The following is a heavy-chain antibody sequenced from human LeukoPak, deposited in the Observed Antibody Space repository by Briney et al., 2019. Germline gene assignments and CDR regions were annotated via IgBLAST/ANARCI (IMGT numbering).Heavy chain of an antibody. CDR1: GGSMSSYS. CDR2: FYTTAST. Sequence: SETLSLTCTVPGGSMSSYSWCWIRPPAGGGLELIGLFYTTASTNYNPSLKSRVTMSGDTSKNQFFLKLNSVTAADTAIYYCARGHSGYDDYWGQGTLVTVSS. CDR3: ARGHSGYDDY. D-gene: IGHD5-12*01. J-gene: IGHJ4*02. V-gene: IGHV4-4*07.